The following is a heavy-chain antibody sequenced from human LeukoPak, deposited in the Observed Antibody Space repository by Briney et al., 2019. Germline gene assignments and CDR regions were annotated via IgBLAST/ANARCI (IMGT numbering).Heavy chain of an antibody. CDR3: ARGGQNRWFDP. D-gene: IGHD3-10*01. Sequence: SETLSLTCTVSGDSIRSSTYHWGWIRQPPGKGLEWLGSMYSSGSSYFNPSLRSRVTISMDTANNHFFLNLSSVTAADTAAYYCARGGQNRWFDPWGQGTLVTVSS. J-gene: IGHJ5*02. CDR2: MYSSGSS. V-gene: IGHV4-39*07. CDR1: GDSIRSSTYH.